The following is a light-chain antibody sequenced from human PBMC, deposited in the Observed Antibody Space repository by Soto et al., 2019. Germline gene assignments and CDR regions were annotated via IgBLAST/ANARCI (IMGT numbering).Light chain of an antibody. Sequence: EIVMTQSPATLSVSPGERATLSCRASQSVITNFAWYQQKPGQAPRLLIYGASTRAAIIPARFSGSGSGTEFTLTISSLQSEDFAVYYCQQYNKWPRTFGQGTKVEIK. J-gene: IGKJ1*01. CDR3: QQYNKWPRT. V-gene: IGKV3-15*01. CDR2: GAS. CDR1: QSVITN.